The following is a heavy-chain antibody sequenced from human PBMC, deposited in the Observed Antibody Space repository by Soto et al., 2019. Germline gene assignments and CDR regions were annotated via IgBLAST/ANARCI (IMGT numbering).Heavy chain of an antibody. D-gene: IGHD6-19*01. CDR3: ARAGSSGVDY. J-gene: IGHJ4*02. CDR1: GFTFSSYS. V-gene: IGHV3-21*01. Sequence: EVQLVESGGGLVKHGGSLRLSCAASGFTFSSYSMNWVRQAPGKGLEWVPSNSSSSSYIYYADSVKGLFTISRDNAKNSLYLTINTLGAEDTAVYSCARAGSSGVDYWGRGTLVTVSS. CDR2: NSSSSSYI.